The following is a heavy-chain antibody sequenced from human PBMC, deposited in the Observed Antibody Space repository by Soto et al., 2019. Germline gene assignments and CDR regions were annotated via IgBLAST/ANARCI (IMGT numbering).Heavy chain of an antibody. Sequence: ASVKVSCKASGYTFTGYYMHWVRQAPGQGLEWKGWINPNSGGTNYAQKFQGWVTITRDTSTSTTNIELSRPRSEDTAVYYFAISRGASWSGNYYYYYGMDVWGQGTTVTVSS. CDR2: INPNSGGT. CDR1: GYTFTGYY. V-gene: IGHV1-2*04. D-gene: IGHD3-3*01. J-gene: IGHJ6*02. CDR3: AISRGASWSGNYYYYYGMDV.